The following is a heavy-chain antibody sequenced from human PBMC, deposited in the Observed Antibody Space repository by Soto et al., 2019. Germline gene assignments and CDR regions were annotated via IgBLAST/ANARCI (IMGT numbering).Heavy chain of an antibody. CDR1: GFTFSSYG. CDR3: AKGGIGTMVRGVILHDAFDI. J-gene: IGHJ3*02. V-gene: IGHV3-30*18. D-gene: IGHD3-10*01. Sequence: QSGGSLRLSCAASGFTFSSYGMHWVRQAPGKGLEWVAVISYDGSNKYYADSVKGRFTISRDNSKNTLYLQMNSLRAEDTAVYYCAKGGIGTMVRGVILHDAFDIWGQGTMVTVSS. CDR2: ISYDGSNK.